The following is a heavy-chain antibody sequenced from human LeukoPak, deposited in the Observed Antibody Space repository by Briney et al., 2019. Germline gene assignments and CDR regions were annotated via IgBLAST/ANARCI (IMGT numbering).Heavy chain of an antibody. V-gene: IGHV1-2*02. CDR2: INPDSGGT. J-gene: IGHJ6*03. CDR1: GYTFSDYY. CDR3: ARSNFTKYYYYYMDV. Sequence: ASVKVSCKASGYTFSDYYMHWVRQAPGQGLEWMGWINPDSGGTKYAQKFQDRVTMTSDTSTSTAYMELRSLRSDDTAVYYCARSNFTKYYYYYMDVWGKGTTVTISS. D-gene: IGHD1-7*01.